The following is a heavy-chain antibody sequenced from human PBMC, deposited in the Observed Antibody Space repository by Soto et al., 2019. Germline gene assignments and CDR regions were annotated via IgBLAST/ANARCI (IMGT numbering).Heavy chain of an antibody. CDR3: ARDPPPRYPVVTLAANYGMDV. CDR1: GYTFTRYG. V-gene: IGHV1-18*01. CDR2: ISAYNGNT. J-gene: IGHJ6*02. Sequence: GASVKVSCKASGYTFTRYGISWVRQAPGQGLEWMGWISAYNGNTNYAQKLQGRVTMTTDTSTSTAYMELRSLRSDDTAVYYCARDPPPRYPVVTLAANYGMDVWGQGTMVTVYS. D-gene: IGHD2-21*02.